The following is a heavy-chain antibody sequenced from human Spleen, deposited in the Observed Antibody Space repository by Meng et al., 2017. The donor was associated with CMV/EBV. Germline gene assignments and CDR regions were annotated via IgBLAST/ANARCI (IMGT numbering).Heavy chain of an antibody. J-gene: IGHJ4*02. CDR1: GFTFSSYS. V-gene: IGHV3-48*04. D-gene: IGHD6-19*01. CDR3: ARGGGIAVAGTWG. CDR2: ISSSSSTI. Sequence: GESLKISCAASGFTFSSYSMNWVRQAPGKGLEWVSYISSSSSTIYYADSVKGRFTISRDNAKNSLYLQMNSLRAEDTAVYYCARGGGIAVAGTWGWGQGTLVTVSS.